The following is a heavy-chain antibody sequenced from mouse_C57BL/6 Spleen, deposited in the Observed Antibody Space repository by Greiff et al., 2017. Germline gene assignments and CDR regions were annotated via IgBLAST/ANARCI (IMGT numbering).Heavy chain of an antibody. Sequence: EVQLVESGPGLVKPSQSLSLTCSVTGYSITSGYYWNWIRQFPGNKLEWMGYISYDGSNNYNPSLKNRISITRDTSKNQFFLKLNSVTTEDTATYYCARSYDYPAWFAYWGQGTLVTVSA. CDR3: ARSYDYPAWFAY. D-gene: IGHD2-4*01. CDR1: GYSITSGYY. J-gene: IGHJ3*01. CDR2: ISYDGSN. V-gene: IGHV3-6*01.